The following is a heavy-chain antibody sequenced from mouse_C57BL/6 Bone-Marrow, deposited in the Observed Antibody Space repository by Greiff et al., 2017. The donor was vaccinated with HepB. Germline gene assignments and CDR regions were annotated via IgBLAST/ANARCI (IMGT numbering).Heavy chain of an antibody. Sequence: EVQLQQPGGGLVQPGGSRKLSCAVSGFTLSSFGIHWVRQAPEKGLEWVAYISSGSTTIYYADTVKGRFTISKDNPRNTLFLQMTSLRSEDTAMYYCAKYGNYVGYAMDYWGQGTSVTVSS. J-gene: IGHJ4*01. CDR2: ISSGSTTI. CDR3: AKYGNYVGYAMDY. CDR1: GFTLSSFG. V-gene: IGHV5-17*02. D-gene: IGHD2-10*02.